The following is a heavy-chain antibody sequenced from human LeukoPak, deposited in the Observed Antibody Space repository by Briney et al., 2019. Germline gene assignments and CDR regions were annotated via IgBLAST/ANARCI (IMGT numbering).Heavy chain of an antibody. D-gene: IGHD4-17*01. J-gene: IGHJ6*02. V-gene: IGHV3-30*19. CDR1: GFTFTSYG. CDR3: AREGGGNYGDYYYYGMDV. Sequence: GGSLRLSCAASGFTFTSYGMHWVRQAPGKGLEWVTVIWYDGINKYYADSVKGRFTISRDNSKNTLYLQMNSLRAEDTAVYYCAREGGGNYGDYYYYGMDVWGQGTTVTVSS. CDR2: IWYDGINK.